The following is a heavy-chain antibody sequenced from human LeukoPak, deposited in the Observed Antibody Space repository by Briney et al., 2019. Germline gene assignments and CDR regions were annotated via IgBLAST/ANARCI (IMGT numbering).Heavy chain of an antibody. CDR2: ITSSSSTI. D-gene: IGHD1-26*01. V-gene: IGHV3-48*02. J-gene: IGHJ6*02. CDR1: GFTFSAYA. Sequence: GGSLRLSCAASGFTFSAYAMSWVRQAPGKGLEWVSYITSSSSTIYYADSVRGRFTISRDNAKNSLYLQMNSLRDEDTAVYYCARGGVGMDVWGQGTTVTVSS. CDR3: ARGGVGMDV.